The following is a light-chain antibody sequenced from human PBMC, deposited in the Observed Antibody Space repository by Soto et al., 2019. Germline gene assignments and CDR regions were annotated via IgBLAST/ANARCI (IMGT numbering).Light chain of an antibody. CDR3: QSYDSSLSGRVV. V-gene: IGLV1-40*01. Sequence: QSVLTQPPSVSGAPGQRVTISCTGSSSNIGAGYDVHWYQQLPGTAPKLLIYGNSNRPSGVPDRFSGSKSGTSASLAITGLQAQDVADYYCQSYDSSLSGRVVFGGGTRSPS. CDR1: SSNIGAGYD. CDR2: GNS. J-gene: IGLJ2*01.